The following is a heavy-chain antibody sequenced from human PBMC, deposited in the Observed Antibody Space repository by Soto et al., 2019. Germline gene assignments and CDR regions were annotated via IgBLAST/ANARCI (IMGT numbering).Heavy chain of an antibody. CDR2: INPSGGST. Sequence: ASVKVSCKASGYTFTSYYMHWVRQAPGQGLEWMGIINPSGGSTSYAQKFQGRVTMTRDTSTSTVYMELSSLRSGDTAVYYCASSGGGGSYLDYWGQGTLVTVSS. CDR1: GYTFTSYY. D-gene: IGHD1-1*01. V-gene: IGHV1-46*01. J-gene: IGHJ4*02. CDR3: ASSGGGGSYLDY.